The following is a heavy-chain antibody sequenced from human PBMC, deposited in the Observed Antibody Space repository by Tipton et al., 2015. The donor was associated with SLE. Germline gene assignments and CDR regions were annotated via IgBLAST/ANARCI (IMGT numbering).Heavy chain of an antibody. D-gene: IGHD3-10*01. CDR2: ISHDGSEK. CDR1: EFTFSSYG. J-gene: IGHJ4*02. V-gene: IGHV3-30*19. CDR3: AADVVWFSAC. Sequence: SLRLSCAAPEFTFSSYGIHWVRQAPGEGLEWVAFISHDGSEKYYADSVKGRFIISRVNSKNTLFLQMNGLRSEDTAVYYCAADVVWFSACWGQGTLVIVSS.